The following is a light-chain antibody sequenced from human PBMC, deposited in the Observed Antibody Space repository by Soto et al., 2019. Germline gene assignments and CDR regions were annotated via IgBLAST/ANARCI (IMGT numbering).Light chain of an antibody. V-gene: IGLV2-14*01. CDR2: EVT. CDR3: SSYTSSRTVL. J-gene: IGLJ2*01. CDR1: SSDVGGYNY. Sequence: QSALTQPASVSGSLGQSITISCTGTSSDVGGYNYVSWYQQHPGKDPKVVIFEVTKRPSGVSSRFSGSKSGNTASLTVSGLQAEDEGVYYCSSYTSSRTVLFGGGTKVTVL.